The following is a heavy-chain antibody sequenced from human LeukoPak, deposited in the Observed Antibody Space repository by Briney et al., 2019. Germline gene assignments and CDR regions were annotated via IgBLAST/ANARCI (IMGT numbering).Heavy chain of an antibody. D-gene: IGHD1-26*01. V-gene: IGHV1-69*13. CDR1: GGTFSSYA. CDR3: ARDTEWELMGSYYFDY. Sequence: SVKVSCKASGGTFSSYAISWVRQAPGQGLEWMGGIIPIFGTANYAQKFQGRVTITADESTSTAYMELSSLRSEDTAVYYCARDTEWELMGSYYFDYWGQGTLVTVSS. J-gene: IGHJ4*02. CDR2: IIPIFGTA.